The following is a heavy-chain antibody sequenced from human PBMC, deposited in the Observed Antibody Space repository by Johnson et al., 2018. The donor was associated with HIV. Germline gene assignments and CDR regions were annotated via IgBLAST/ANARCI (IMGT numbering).Heavy chain of an antibody. J-gene: IGHJ3*02. D-gene: IGHD3-16*02. CDR2: ISYDGSNK. CDR1: GFTFSSYA. CDR3: ARDRVITFGGVIGRGAFDI. V-gene: IGHV3-30-3*01. Sequence: QVQLVESGGGVVQSGRSLRLSCAASGFTFSSYAMHWVRQAPGKGLEWVAVISYDGSNKYYADSVKGRFTISRDNSKNTLYLQMNSLRAEDTAVYYCARDRVITFGGVIGRGAFDIWGQGTMVTVSS.